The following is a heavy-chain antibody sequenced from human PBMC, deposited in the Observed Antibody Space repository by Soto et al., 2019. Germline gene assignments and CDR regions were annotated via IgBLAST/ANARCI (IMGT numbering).Heavy chain of an antibody. J-gene: IGHJ3*02. CDR1: GFTFSSYA. V-gene: IGHV3-23*01. CDR2: ISGSGGST. D-gene: IGHD3-3*01. CDR3: AKDPVYYDFWSGYYGI. Sequence: GGSLRLSCAASGFTFSSYAMSWVRQAPGKGLEWVSAISGSGGSTYYADSVKGRFTISRDNSKNTLYLQMNSLRAEDTAVYYCAKDPVYYDFWSGYYGIWGQGTMVTVSS.